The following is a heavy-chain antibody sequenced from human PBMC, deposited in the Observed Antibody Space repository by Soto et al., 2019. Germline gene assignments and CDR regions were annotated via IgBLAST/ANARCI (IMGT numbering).Heavy chain of an antibody. Sequence: QVQLVESGGDLVKPGGSLRLSCAASGYTFSDYYMSWIRQAPGKGLEWLSYIDTSVTAIYYADSVKGRFTITRDNAKNSLSLEMNSLRDEDTAVYYCASLYDMWSGYLSPVDYWGQGTLVTGSS. V-gene: IGHV3-11*01. CDR2: IDTSVTAI. D-gene: IGHD3-3*01. CDR3: ASLYDMWSGYLSPVDY. CDR1: GYTFSDYY. J-gene: IGHJ4*02.